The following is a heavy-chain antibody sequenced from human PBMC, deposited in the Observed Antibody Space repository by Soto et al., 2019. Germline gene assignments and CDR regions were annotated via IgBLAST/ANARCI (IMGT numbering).Heavy chain of an antibody. CDR2: ISGGNGNT. CDR3: ARDGVAAGNINFDY. D-gene: IGHD6-25*01. V-gene: IGHV1-3*01. J-gene: IGHJ4*02. Sequence: ASVKVSCKASGYIFTKSAMHWVRQAPGQRLEWMGWISGGNGNTKYSPKLRDRVTITRDTSASTAYMELSSLRSEDTALYYCARDGVAAGNINFDYWGQGTLVTVSS. CDR1: GYIFTKSA.